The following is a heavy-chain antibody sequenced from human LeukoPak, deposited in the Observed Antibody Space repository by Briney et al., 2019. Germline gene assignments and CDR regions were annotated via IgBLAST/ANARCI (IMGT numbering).Heavy chain of an antibody. CDR3: AKVRGQKMSAAATATDY. J-gene: IGHJ4*02. Sequence: PGGSLRLSCAASGFTFSSYAMHWVRQAPGKGLEWVAVISYDGSNKYYADSVKGRFTISRDNSKNTLYLQMNSLRAKDTAVYYCAKVRGQKMSAAATATDYWGQGTLLTVSS. V-gene: IGHV3-30*04. D-gene: IGHD6-13*01. CDR1: GFTFSSYA. CDR2: ISYDGSNK.